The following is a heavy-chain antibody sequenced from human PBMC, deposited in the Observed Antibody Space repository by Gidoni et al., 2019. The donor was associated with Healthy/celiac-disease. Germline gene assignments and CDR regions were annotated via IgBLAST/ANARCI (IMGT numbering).Heavy chain of an antibody. V-gene: IGHV4-4*07. CDR1: GGSISSYY. J-gene: IGHJ2*01. Sequence: QVQLQESGPGLVKPSETLSLTCTVSGGSISSYYWSWIRQPAGKGLEWIGRIYTSGSTNYNPSLKSRVTMSVDTSKNQFSLKLSSVTAADTAVYYCAREIPYYYDSSGYYYWYFDLWGRGTLVTVSS. CDR2: IYTSGST. CDR3: AREIPYYYDSSGYYYWYFDL. D-gene: IGHD3-22*01.